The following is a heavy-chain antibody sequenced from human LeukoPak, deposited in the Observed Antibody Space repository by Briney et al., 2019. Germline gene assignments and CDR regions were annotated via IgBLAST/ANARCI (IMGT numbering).Heavy chain of an antibody. CDR3: ATVLGYCSGGSCYSEGVSYFDY. D-gene: IGHD2-15*01. CDR2: FDPEDGET. J-gene: IGHJ4*02. CDR1: GYTLTELS. V-gene: IGHV1-24*01. Sequence: ASVKVSSKVSGYTLTELSMHWVRQAPGKGLEWMGGFDPEDGETIYAQKFQGRVTMTEDTSTDTAYMELSSLRSEDTAVYYCATVLGYCSGGSCYSEGVSYFDYWGQGTLVTVSS.